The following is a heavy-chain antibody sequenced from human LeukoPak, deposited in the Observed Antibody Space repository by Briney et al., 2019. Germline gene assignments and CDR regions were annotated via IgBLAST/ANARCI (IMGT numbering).Heavy chain of an antibody. CDR3: ARYQTPIVAAGSGYAFDI. CDR1: GGSISSYY. Sequence: SETLSLTCTVSGGSISSYYWSWIRQPPGKGLEWIGYIYYSGSTNYNPSLKSRVTISVDTSKNQFSLKLSSVTAADTAVYYCARYQTPIVAAGSGYAFDIWGQGTMVTVS. V-gene: IGHV4-59*01. D-gene: IGHD6-13*01. J-gene: IGHJ3*02. CDR2: IYYSGST.